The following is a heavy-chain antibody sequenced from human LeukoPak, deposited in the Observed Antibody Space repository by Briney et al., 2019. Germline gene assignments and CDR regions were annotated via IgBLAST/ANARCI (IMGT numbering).Heavy chain of an antibody. Sequence: GGSLRLSCAASGFTFSYYNMNWVRQAPGKGLEWVSSISSSSSYIYYADSVKGRFTISRDNAKNSLYLQMNSLRAEDTAVYYSARRAVGSSSWYYFDYWGQGTLVTVSS. CDR2: ISSSSSYI. CDR1: GFTFSYYN. CDR3: ARRAVGSSSWYYFDY. V-gene: IGHV3-21*01. D-gene: IGHD6-13*01. J-gene: IGHJ4*02.